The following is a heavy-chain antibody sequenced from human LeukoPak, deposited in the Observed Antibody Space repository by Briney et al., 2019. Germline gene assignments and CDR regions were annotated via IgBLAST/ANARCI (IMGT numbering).Heavy chain of an antibody. Sequence: SETLSLTCTVSGYSISSGYYWGWIRQPPGKGLEWIGSIYHSGSTYYNPSLKSRVTISVDTSKNQFSLKLSSVTAADTAVYYCARDPGVAVAGMGWFDPWGQGTLVTVSS. J-gene: IGHJ5*02. V-gene: IGHV4-38-2*02. CDR2: IYHSGST. CDR1: GYSISSGYY. D-gene: IGHD6-19*01. CDR3: ARDPGVAVAGMGWFDP.